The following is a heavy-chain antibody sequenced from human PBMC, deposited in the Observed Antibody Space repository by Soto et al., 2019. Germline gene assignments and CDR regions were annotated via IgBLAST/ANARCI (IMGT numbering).Heavy chain of an antibody. Sequence: EMQLLESGGASVQPGGSLRLSCAASGFSFGTFVMTWFRQAPGGGLEWVASITDSGYTASYAETVEGRFTVSRDNSKNKLHIQMNVLRPENTATYCCAKNEQWPATPPEAWGQGTLVTGSA. CDR2: ITDSGYTA. D-gene: IGHD6-19*01. V-gene: IGHV3-23*01. CDR1: GFSFGTFV. CDR3: AKNEQWPATPPEA. J-gene: IGHJ4*02.